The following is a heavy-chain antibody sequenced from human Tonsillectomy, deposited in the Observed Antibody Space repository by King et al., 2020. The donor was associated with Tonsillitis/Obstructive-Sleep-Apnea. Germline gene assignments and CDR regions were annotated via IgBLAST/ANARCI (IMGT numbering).Heavy chain of an antibody. D-gene: IGHD2-2*01. CDR1: GYSFTSYW. CDR2: IDPSDSYT. Sequence: VQLVESGAEVKKPGESLRISCKGSGYSFTSYWISWVRQMPGKGLEWMGRIDPSDSYTNYSPSFQGHVTISADKSISTAHLQWSSLKASDTAMYYCERHVRGYCSSTSCYRGVYYYYYMDVWGKGTTVTVSS. J-gene: IGHJ6*03. V-gene: IGHV5-10-1*01. CDR3: ERHVRGYCSSTSCYRGVYYYYYMDV.